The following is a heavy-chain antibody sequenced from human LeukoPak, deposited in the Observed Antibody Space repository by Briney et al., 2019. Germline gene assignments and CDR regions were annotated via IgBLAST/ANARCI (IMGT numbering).Heavy chain of an antibody. V-gene: IGHV4-4*02. CDR3: ASHRNYYMDV. CDR2: IYHSGST. CDR1: GGSISSSNW. J-gene: IGHJ6*03. Sequence: SETLSLTCAVSGGSISSSNWWSWVRQPPGKGLEWLGEIYHSGSTYCNPSLKSRVHISVDTSTTQFSPKLSSVAAADTAVYYCASHRNYYMDVWGKGPTVTISS.